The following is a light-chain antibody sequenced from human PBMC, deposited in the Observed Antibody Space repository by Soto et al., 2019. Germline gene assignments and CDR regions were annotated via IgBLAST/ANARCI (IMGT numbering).Light chain of an antibody. CDR3: RQYSTYTPRT. V-gene: IGKV1-5*03. J-gene: IGKJ1*01. CDR2: KAS. Sequence: DIQMTQSPSTLSESVGDRVTITCRASQSISIWLAWYQQKPGKAPKILIYKASSLESGVPSRFSGSGSGTEFTLTISSLQPDDFATYYCRQYSTYTPRTFGQGTKVDIK. CDR1: QSISIW.